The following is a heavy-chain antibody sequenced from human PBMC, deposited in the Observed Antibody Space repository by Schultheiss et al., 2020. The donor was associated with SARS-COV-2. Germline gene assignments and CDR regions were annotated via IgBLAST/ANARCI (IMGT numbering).Heavy chain of an antibody. Sequence: GGSLRLSCEASGFTFSSYAMHWVRQAPGKGLEWVAVISYDGSNKYYADSVKGRFTISRDNSKNTLYLQMNSLRAEDTAVYYCARDVDTASDYWGQGTLVTVSS. D-gene: IGHD5-18*01. CDR3: ARDVDTASDY. V-gene: IGHV3-30*01. CDR1: GFTFSSYA. CDR2: ISYDGSNK. J-gene: IGHJ4*02.